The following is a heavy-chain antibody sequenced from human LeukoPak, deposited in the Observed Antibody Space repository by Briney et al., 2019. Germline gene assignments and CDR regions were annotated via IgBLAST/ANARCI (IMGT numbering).Heavy chain of an antibody. V-gene: IGHV1-2*02. CDR1: GYTLTGYY. J-gene: IGHJ5*02. CDR2: IDPNSGGT. D-gene: IGHD4-17*01. CDR3: ARVATVTTRAWFDP. Sequence: GASVKVSCKASGYTLTGYYMHWVRQAPGQGLEWIGWIDPNSGGTNYAQKFQGRVTMTRDTSISTAYMELSRLRSDDTAVYYCARVATVTTRAWFDPWGQGTLVTVSS.